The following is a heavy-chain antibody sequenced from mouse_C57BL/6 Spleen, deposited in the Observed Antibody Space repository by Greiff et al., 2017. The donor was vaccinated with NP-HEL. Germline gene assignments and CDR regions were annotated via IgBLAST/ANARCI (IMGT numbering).Heavy chain of an antibody. CDR3: ARGGYGSSYAMDY. CDR1: GYTFTSYW. CDR2: IDPNSGGT. V-gene: IGHV1-72*01. D-gene: IGHD1-1*01. Sequence: QVHVKQPGAELVKPGASVKLSCKASGYTFTSYWMHWVKQRPGRGLEWIGRIDPNSGGTKYNEKFKSKATLTVDKPSSTAYMQLSSLTSEDSAVYYCARGGYGSSYAMDYWGQGTSVTVSS. J-gene: IGHJ4*01.